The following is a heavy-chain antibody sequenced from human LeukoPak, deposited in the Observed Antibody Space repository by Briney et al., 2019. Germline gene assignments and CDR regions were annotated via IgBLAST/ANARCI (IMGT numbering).Heavy chain of an antibody. CDR2: FDPEDGET. D-gene: IGHD3-16*01. CDR3: AASMIGGGAFDI. J-gene: IGHJ3*02. CDR1: GYTLTELS. V-gene: IGHV1-24*01. Sequence: ASVKVSCKVSGYTLTELSMHWVRQAPGKGLEWMGGFDPEDGETIYAQKFQGRVTMTEDTSTDTAYMDLSSLRSDDTAVYYCAASMIGGGAFDIWGQGTMVTVSS.